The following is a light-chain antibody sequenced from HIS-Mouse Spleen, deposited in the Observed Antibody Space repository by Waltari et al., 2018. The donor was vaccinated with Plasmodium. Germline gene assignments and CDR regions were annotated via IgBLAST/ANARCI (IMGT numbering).Light chain of an antibody. CDR1: QRFLYSPNNKNN. CDR3: QQYYSTPPYT. J-gene: IGKJ2*01. Sequence: DIVMTQSPDSLAVSLGERATINCKSSQRFLYSPNNKNNLTCYQQKPGPPPKLLIYLASTRESGVPDRFSGSGSGTDFTLTISSLQAEDVAVYYCQQYYSTPPYTFGQGTKLEIK. V-gene: IGKV4-1*01. CDR2: LAS.